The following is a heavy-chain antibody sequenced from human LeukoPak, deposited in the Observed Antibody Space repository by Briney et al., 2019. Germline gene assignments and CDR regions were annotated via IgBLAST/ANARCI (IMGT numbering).Heavy chain of an antibody. CDR3: ARHASSGWYWYFDY. CDR2: IYTSGST. D-gene: IGHD6-19*01. V-gene: IGHV4-4*07. CDR1: GGSISSYY. J-gene: IGHJ4*02. Sequence: SETLSLTCTVSGGSISSYYWSWIRQPAGKVLEWIGRIYTSGSTNYNPSLKSRVTMSVDTSKTQFSLKLSSVTAADTAVYYCARHASSGWYWYFDYWGQGTLVTVSS.